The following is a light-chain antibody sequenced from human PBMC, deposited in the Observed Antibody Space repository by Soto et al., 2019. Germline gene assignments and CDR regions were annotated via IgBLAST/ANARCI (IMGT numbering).Light chain of an antibody. Sequence: EILMTQSPAPLYVSPGERSTLSCRASQSVSSNLAWYQQKPGQAPRLLIYEASRRATGIPDRFSGSGSGTDFTLTITSLEPEDFAVYYCQQRSNWPPTFGQGTKVDIK. J-gene: IGKJ1*01. V-gene: IGKV3-11*01. CDR2: EAS. CDR3: QQRSNWPPT. CDR1: QSVSSN.